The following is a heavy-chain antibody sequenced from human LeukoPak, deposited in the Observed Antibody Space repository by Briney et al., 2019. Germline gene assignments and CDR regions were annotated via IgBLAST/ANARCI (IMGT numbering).Heavy chain of an antibody. V-gene: IGHV4-59*01. D-gene: IGHD3-22*01. J-gene: IGHJ4*02. Sequence: SQTLSLTCTVSGGSISSYYWSWIRQPPGKGLEWIGYIYYSGSTNYNPSLKSRVTISVDTSKNQFSLKLSSVTAADTAVYYCARTNPITMIVGYWGQGTLVTVSS. CDR2: IYYSGST. CDR1: GGSISSYY. CDR3: ARTNPITMIVGY.